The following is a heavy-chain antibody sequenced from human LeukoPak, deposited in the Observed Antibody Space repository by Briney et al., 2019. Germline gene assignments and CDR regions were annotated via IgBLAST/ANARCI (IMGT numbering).Heavy chain of an antibody. D-gene: IGHD4/OR15-4a*01. Sequence: GGSLRLSCAASGFTFSSYAMSWVRQAPGKGLEWVSAISGSGGSIYYADSVKGRFTISRDNAKNSLYLQMNSLRAEDTAVYYCARDAKTRGNWFDPWGQGTLVTVSS. V-gene: IGHV3-23*01. CDR3: ARDAKTRGNWFDP. CDR1: GFTFSSYA. J-gene: IGHJ5*02. CDR2: ISGSGGSI.